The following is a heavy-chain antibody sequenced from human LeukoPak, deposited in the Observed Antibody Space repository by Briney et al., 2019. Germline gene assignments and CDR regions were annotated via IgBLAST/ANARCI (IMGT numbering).Heavy chain of an antibody. CDR1: GFTFSNYV. V-gene: IGHV3-23*01. J-gene: IGHJ4*02. CDR2: ISGSGAST. CDR3: ARRSGISVAGAFDY. D-gene: IGHD6-19*01. Sequence: GGSLRLSCAASGFTFSNYVMRWVRQAPGQGVEGVSGISGSGASTYYADSVKGRFTISRDNSKNTLYLQMNCLRAEGTAVHYCARRSGISVAGAFDYWGQGTLVTVSS.